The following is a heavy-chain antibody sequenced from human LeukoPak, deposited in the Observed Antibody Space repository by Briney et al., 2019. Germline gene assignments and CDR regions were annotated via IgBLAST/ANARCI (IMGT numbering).Heavy chain of an antibody. CDR1: GGPISSYY. V-gene: IGHV4-59*01. Sequence: SETLSLTCTVPGGPISSYYWSWIRQPPGKGLEWIGYIYYSGSTNYDPSLKSRVTISVDTSKNQFSLKLSSVTAADTAVYYCARERIAVAGFDYWGQGTLVTVSS. D-gene: IGHD6-19*01. CDR3: ARERIAVAGFDY. CDR2: IYYSGST. J-gene: IGHJ4*02.